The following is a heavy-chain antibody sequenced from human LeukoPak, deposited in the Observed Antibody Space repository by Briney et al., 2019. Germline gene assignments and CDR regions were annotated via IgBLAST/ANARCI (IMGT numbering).Heavy chain of an antibody. D-gene: IGHD2-8*01. CDR2: INPNSGGT. V-gene: IGHV1-2*02. J-gene: IGHJ5*02. Sequence: ASVKVSCKASGYTFTGYYMHWVRQAPGQGLEWMGWINPNSGGTNYAQKFQGRVTMTRDTSISTAYMELSRLRSDDTAVYYCARYKGYCTNGVCLGSNWFDPWGQGTLVTVSS. CDR1: GYTFTGYY. CDR3: ARYKGYCTNGVCLGSNWFDP.